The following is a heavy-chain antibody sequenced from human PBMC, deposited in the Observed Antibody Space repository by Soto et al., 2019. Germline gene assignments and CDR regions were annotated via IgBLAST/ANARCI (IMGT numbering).Heavy chain of an antibody. CDR3: AKYRSAADFTMIVAVEDGGMDV. CDR2: ISYAGIKK. V-gene: IGHV3-30*18. J-gene: IGHJ6*02. D-gene: IGHD3-22*01. CDR1: GFIFSTYD. Sequence: GGSLRLSCAASGFIFSTYDMHWVRQAPGKGLEWVALISYAGIKKYYADSAKGRFTISRDNSKNTLYLQLNSLRAEDTALYYCAKYRSAADFTMIVAVEDGGMDVWGQGTTVTVSS.